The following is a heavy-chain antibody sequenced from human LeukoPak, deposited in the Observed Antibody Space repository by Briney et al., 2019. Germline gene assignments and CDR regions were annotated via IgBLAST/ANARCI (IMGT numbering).Heavy chain of an antibody. J-gene: IGHJ4*02. D-gene: IGHD3-9*01. Sequence: PGGSLRLSCAASGFTFSSYAMSWVRQAPGKGLEWVSAISGSGGSTYYAGSVKGRFTISRDNSKNTLYLQMNSLRAEDTAVYYCAKGSGYDILTGYYDLDYWGQGTLVTVSS. CDR2: ISGSGGST. V-gene: IGHV3-23*01. CDR3: AKGSGYDILTGYYDLDY. CDR1: GFTFSSYA.